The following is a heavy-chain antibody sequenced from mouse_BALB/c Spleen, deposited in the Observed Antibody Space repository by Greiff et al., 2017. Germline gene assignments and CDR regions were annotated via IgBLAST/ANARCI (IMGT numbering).Heavy chain of an antibody. Sequence: QVQLKQPGAELVKPGASVKLSCKASGFTFTSYWMHWVKQRPGQGLEWIGEINPSNGRTNYNEKFKSKATLTVDKSSSTAYMQLSSLTSEDSAVYYCARWEGAMDYWGQGTSVTVSS. CDR1: GFTFTSYW. CDR2: INPSNGRT. J-gene: IGHJ4*01. D-gene: IGHD4-1*01. V-gene: IGHV1S81*02. CDR3: ARWEGAMDY.